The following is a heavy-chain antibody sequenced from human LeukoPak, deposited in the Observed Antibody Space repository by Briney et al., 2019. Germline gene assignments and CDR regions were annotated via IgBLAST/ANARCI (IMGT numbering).Heavy chain of an antibody. Sequence: SVKVSCKASGGTFSSYAISWVRQAPGQGLEWMGRIIPILGIANYAQEFQGRVTITADKSTSTAYMELSSLRSEDTAVYYCARDVVDDYYFDYWGQGTLVTVSS. CDR3: ARDVVDDYYFDY. D-gene: IGHD2-21*01. CDR2: IIPILGIA. J-gene: IGHJ4*02. CDR1: GGTFSSYA. V-gene: IGHV1-69*04.